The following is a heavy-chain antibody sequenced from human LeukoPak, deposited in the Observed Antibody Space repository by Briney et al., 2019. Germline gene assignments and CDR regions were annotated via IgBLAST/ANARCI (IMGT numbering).Heavy chain of an antibody. Sequence: PGGSLRLSCAASGFTFSSYAMMWVRQAPGKRLEWISSITGSGDGTYYAESVRGRFTISRDNSENTLYLQVNSLRVEDTAVYFCVKGFVHPTYYFDYWGQGTLDTVSS. CDR3: VKGFVHPTYYFDY. J-gene: IGHJ4*02. V-gene: IGHV3-23*01. CDR2: ITGSGDGT. CDR1: GFTFSSYA. D-gene: IGHD3-10*01.